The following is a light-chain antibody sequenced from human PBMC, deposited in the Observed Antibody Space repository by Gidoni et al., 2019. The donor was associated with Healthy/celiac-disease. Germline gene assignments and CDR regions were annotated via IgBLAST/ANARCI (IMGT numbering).Light chain of an antibody. V-gene: IGLV1-44*01. J-gene: IGLJ2*01. CDR3: AAWDDSLNGDVV. Sequence: QSVLTQPPSASGTPGQRVTISCSGSSSNIGSNTGNWYQQLPGTAPKLLIYSNNQRPSGVPDRFSCSKSGTSASLAISGLQSEDEADYYCAAWDDSLNGDVVLGGGTKLTVL. CDR2: SNN. CDR1: SSNIGSNT.